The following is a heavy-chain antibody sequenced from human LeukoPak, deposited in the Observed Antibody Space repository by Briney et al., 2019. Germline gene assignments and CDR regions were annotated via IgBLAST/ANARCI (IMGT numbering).Heavy chain of an antibody. Sequence: PGGSLRLSCAASGFTFSSYWMHWVRQPPGKGLVWVSGINSDGSSTSYADSVKGRFTISRDNAKNTVYLQMNSLRAEDTAVYATSRTFDYWGQGTLVTVSS. CDR3: SRTFDY. D-gene: IGHD1-1*01. CDR1: GFTFSSYW. CDR2: INSDGSST. J-gene: IGHJ4*02. V-gene: IGHV3-74*01.